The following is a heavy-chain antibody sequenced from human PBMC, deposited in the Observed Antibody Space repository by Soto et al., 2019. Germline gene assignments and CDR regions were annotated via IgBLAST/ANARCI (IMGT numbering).Heavy chain of an antibody. J-gene: IGHJ4*02. Sequence: GASVHVSCNPCRYTFTNYYINRIRQAPGQALAWMGWMNPNSGNTGYAQKFQRRITMTRTPSMSTASMELSSLRSEDTAVYYPASGPMSCTSSCCAYFFDYWAQGTPVTVSS. D-gene: IGHD2-2*01. CDR3: ASGPMSCTSSCCAYFFDY. V-gene: IGHV1-8*01. CDR2: MNPNSGNT. CDR1: RYTFTNYY.